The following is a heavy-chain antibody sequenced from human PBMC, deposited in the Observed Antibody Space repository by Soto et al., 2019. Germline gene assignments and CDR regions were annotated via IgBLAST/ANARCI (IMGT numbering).Heavy chain of an antibody. J-gene: IGHJ6*02. D-gene: IGHD2-2*01. Sequence: PGGSLRLSCAASGFTFSDHHMDWVRQAPGKGLEWVGRIRNKANSYTTEYAASVKGRFTISRDDSKNSLYLQMNSLKTEDTAVYYCARGGYCSSTSCHSDYYGMDVWGQGTTVTVSS. V-gene: IGHV3-72*01. CDR3: ARGGYCSSTSCHSDYYGMDV. CDR1: GFTFSDHH. CDR2: IRNKANSYTT.